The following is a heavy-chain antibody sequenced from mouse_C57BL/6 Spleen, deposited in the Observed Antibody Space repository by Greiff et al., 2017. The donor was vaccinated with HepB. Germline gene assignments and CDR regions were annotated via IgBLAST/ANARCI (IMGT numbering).Heavy chain of an antibody. CDR2: IDPETGGT. CDR3: TRPVVAWYFDV. Sequence: QVQLKQSGAELVRPGASVTLSCKASGYTFTDYEMHWVKQTPVHGLEWIGAIDPETGGTAYNQKFKGKAILTADKSSSTAYMELRSLTSEDSAVYYCTRPVVAWYFDVWGTGTTVTVSS. D-gene: IGHD1-1*01. V-gene: IGHV1-15*01. CDR1: GYTFTDYE. J-gene: IGHJ1*03.